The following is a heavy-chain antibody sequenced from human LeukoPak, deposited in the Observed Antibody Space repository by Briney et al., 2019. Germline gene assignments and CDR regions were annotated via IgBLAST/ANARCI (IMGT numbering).Heavy chain of an antibody. J-gene: IGHJ4*02. CDR2: IYPGDSET. Sequence: GESLKISCKGSGNSFTNYWIGWVRQMPGKGLEWMGIIYPGDSETRNSPSFQGQVTISADKSISTAYLQRSSLKASDTAMYYCASLTGTYFDYWGQGTLVTVSS. V-gene: IGHV5-51*01. D-gene: IGHD7-27*01. CDR1: GNSFTNYW. CDR3: ASLTGTYFDY.